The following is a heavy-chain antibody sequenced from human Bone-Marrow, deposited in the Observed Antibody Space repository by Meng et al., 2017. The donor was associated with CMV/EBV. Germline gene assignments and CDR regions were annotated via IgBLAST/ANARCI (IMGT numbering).Heavy chain of an antibody. CDR1: YS. CDR2: ISSSSSYI. CDR3: ARDLGGAYYDFWSGYYTNWFDP. D-gene: IGHD3-3*01. V-gene: IGHV3-21*01. J-gene: IGHJ5*02. Sequence: YSMNWVRQAPGKGLECVSSISSSSSYIYYADSVKGRFTISRDNAKNSLYLQMNSLRAEDTAVYYCARDLGGAYYDFWSGYYTNWFDPWGQGTLVTVSS.